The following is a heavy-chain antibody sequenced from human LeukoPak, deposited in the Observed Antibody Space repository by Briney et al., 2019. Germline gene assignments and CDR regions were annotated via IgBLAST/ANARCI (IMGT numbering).Heavy chain of an antibody. D-gene: IGHD3-10*01. J-gene: IGHJ4*02. CDR3: ARDDYGSGSWNGY. CDR1: GFTFDDYG. Sequence: GGSLRLSCAASGFTFDDYGMSWVRQAPGKGLEWVSGILWSGGSTGYADSVKGRFTISRDNAKNSLYLQMNSLRPEDTALYYCARDDYGSGSWNGYWGQGTLVTVSS. CDR2: ILWSGGST. V-gene: IGHV3-20*04.